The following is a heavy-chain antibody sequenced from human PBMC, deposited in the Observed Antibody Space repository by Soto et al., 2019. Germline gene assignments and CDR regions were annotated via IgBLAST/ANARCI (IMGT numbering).Heavy chain of an antibody. CDR3: ARQSTAAGGY. CDR1: GGSISSSSYY. CDR2: IYYSGST. Sequence: SETLSLTCTVSGGSISSSSYYWGWIRQPPGKGLEWIGSIYYSGSTYYNPSLKSRVTISVDTSRNQFSLKLSSVTAADTAVYYCARQSTAAGGYWGQGTLVTVSS. J-gene: IGHJ4*02. V-gene: IGHV4-39*01. D-gene: IGHD6-13*01.